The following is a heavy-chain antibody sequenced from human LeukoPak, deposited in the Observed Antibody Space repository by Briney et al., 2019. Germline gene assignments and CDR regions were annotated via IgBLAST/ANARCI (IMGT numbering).Heavy chain of an antibody. CDR2: INPKSGGT. J-gene: IGHJ4*02. D-gene: IGHD2-15*01. Sequence: ASVSVSCKASGYSFIGYYMHWVRQAPGQGLEWMGWINPKSGGTNYAQKFQGRVSRTRDTSISTAYMELSRLRSDDTAVYYCARDCSGGSCYQYYFDYRGQANPGTVSS. CDR1: GYSFIGYY. CDR3: ARDCSGGSCYQYYFDY. V-gene: IGHV1-2*02.